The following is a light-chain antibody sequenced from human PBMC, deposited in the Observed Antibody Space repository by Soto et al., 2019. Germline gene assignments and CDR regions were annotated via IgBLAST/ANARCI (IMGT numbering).Light chain of an antibody. Sequence: QSALTQPASVSGSPGQSITISCTGTNSDLGTYNLVSWYQQHPGKAPKTIIYEVTKRPSGVSKRFSGSKSGNTASLTISGLQAEDEADYYCSSLTTSFTYVFGTGTKLTVL. V-gene: IGLV2-14*02. CDR2: EVT. CDR1: NSDLGTYNL. J-gene: IGLJ1*01. CDR3: SSLTTSFTYV.